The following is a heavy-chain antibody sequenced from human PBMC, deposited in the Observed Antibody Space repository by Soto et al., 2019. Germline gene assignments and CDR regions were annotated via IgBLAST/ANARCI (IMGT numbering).Heavy chain of an antibody. CDR1: GFTFSDYY. CDR3: ARSPLRYYSYGWSPFDY. D-gene: IGHD5-18*01. V-gene: IGHV3-11*01. Sequence: GGSLRLSCAASGFTFSDYYMSWIRQAPGKGLEWVSYISSSGSTIYYADSVKGRFTISRDNAKNSLYLQMNSLRVEDTAVYYCARSPLRYYSYGWSPFDYWGQGTLVTVSS. J-gene: IGHJ4*02. CDR2: ISSSGSTI.